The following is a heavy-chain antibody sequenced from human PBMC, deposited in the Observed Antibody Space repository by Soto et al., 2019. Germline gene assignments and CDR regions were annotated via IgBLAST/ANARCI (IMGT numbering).Heavy chain of an antibody. D-gene: IGHD2-15*01. V-gene: IGHV3-30-3*01. CDR2: ISYDGSNK. J-gene: IGHJ6*02. Sequence: QVQLVESGGGVVQPGRSLRLSCAASGFAFSSYAMNWVRQAPSKRLEWVAVISYDGSNKYYADSVKGRFTISRDNSKNTLYLQMNSLRAEDTAVYYCARDLGWSVDVWGQGTTVTVSS. CDR3: ARDLGWSVDV. CDR1: GFAFSSYA.